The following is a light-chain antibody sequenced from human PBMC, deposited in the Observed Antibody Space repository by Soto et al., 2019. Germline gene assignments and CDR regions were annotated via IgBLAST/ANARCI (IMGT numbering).Light chain of an antibody. J-gene: IGKJ1*01. Sequence: EIVLTQSPGTLSLSPGERATLSCRASQSVSSSYLAWYQQKPGQPPRLLIYGASRRATGIPDRFSGSGSGSDFTLTISRLEPKDFAVYYCQQYGTLGQGTKVDMK. CDR1: QSVSSSY. CDR3: QQYGT. V-gene: IGKV3-20*01. CDR2: GAS.